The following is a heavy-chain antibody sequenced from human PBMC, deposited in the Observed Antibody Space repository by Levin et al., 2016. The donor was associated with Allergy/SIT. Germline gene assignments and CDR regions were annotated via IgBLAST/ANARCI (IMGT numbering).Heavy chain of an antibody. Sequence: SGPTLVKPTETLTLTCTFSGFSLNTKRVGVAWIRQPPGKALEWLALIHWDDDKHYNPSLKNRLTITKDTSRNQVVLTLTNVDPVDTATYFCAHSLAEQLAGTTDRFDPWGQGILVTVSS. D-gene: IGHD1-1*01. CDR3: AHSLAEQLAGTTDRFDP. V-gene: IGHV2-5*02. CDR1: GFSLNTKRVG. CDR2: IHWDDDK. J-gene: IGHJ5*02.